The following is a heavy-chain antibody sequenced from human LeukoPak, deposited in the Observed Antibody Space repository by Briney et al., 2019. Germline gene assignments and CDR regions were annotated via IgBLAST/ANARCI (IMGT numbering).Heavy chain of an antibody. CDR1: GFTFSSYW. CDR3: AGAHYDTSGCLDY. J-gene: IGHJ4*02. V-gene: IGHV3-7*01. D-gene: IGHD3-22*01. CDR2: IKQDGREK. Sequence: GGSLRLSCVTSGFTFSSYWMSWVRQAPGKGLEWVAHIKQDGREKYHVDSVKGRFTISRDNAKNSLYLQMNSLRAEDTAVYYCAGAHYDTSGCLDYWGQGTLVTVSS.